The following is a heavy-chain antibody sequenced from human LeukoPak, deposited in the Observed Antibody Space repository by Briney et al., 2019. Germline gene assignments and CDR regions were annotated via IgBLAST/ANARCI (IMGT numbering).Heavy chain of an antibody. V-gene: IGHV4-61*02. D-gene: IGHD3-3*01. CDR3: AREQPRPSDFWSGYLDY. CDR2: IYTSGST. CDR1: GGSISSGSYY. Sequence: PSETLSLTCTVSGGSISSGSYYWSWIRQPAGKGLEWIGRIYTSGSTNYNPSLKSRVTISVDTSKNQFSLKLSSVTAADTAVYYCAREQPRPSDFWSGYLDYWGQGTLVTVSS. J-gene: IGHJ4*02.